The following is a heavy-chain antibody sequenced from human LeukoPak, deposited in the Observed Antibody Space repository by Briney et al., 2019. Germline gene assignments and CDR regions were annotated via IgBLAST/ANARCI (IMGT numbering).Heavy chain of an antibody. CDR3: ARTPYCSSTSCYADPNWFDP. J-gene: IGHJ5*02. Sequence: SETLSLTCAVYGGSFSGYYWSWIRQPPGKGLEWIGEINRSGSTNYNPSLKSRVTISVDTSKNQFSLKLSSVTAADTAVYYCARTPYCSSTSCYADPNWFDPWGQGTLVTVSS. V-gene: IGHV4-34*01. D-gene: IGHD2-2*01. CDR1: GGSFSGYY. CDR2: INRSGST.